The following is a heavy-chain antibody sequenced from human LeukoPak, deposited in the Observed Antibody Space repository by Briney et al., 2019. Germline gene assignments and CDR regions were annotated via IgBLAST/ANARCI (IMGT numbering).Heavy chain of an antibody. Sequence: GASVKVSCKASGYTFTSYAMHWVRQAPGKRLEWMGWINAGNGNTKYSQKFQGRVTITRDTSVSTAYMELNSLRSEDTAVYYCARDVYDFWCGYSIGAFDIWGQGTRVTVSS. CDR1: GYTFTSYA. CDR2: INAGNGNT. D-gene: IGHD3-3*01. J-gene: IGHJ3*02. V-gene: IGHV1-3*01. CDR3: ARDVYDFWCGYSIGAFDI.